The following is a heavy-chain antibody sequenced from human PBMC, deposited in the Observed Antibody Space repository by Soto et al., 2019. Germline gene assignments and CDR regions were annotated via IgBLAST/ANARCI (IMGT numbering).Heavy chain of an antibody. V-gene: IGHV3-48*03. CDR1: GFTFSSYE. D-gene: IGHD3-9*01. Sequence: AGGSLRLSCAASGFTFSSYEMNWVRQAPGKGLEWVSYISSSGSTIYYADSVKGRFTISRDNAKNSLYLQMNSLRAEDTAVYYCARGTNYDILTGYSLVLGMDVWGQGTTVTVSS. CDR2: ISSSGSTI. CDR3: ARGTNYDILTGYSLVLGMDV. J-gene: IGHJ6*02.